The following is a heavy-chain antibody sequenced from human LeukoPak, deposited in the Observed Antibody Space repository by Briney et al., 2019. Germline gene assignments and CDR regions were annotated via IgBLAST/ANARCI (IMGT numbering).Heavy chain of an antibody. CDR2: INNTGGT. CDR3: AESTAPRRLFAY. CDR1: GGSFSGYY. D-gene: IGHD6-6*01. J-gene: IGHJ4*02. Sequence: PSETLSLTCTVYGGSFSGYYWSWIRQAPGKGLEWVGEINNTGGTSYNASLKSGVTISADTTKNQFSLRLNYVTAADTAVYYCAESTAPRRLFAYWGQGTLVTVS. V-gene: IGHV4-34*01.